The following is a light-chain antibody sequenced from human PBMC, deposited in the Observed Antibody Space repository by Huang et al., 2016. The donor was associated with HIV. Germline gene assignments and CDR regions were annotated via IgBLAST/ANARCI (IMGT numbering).Light chain of an antibody. CDR3: QQYDNWPLT. J-gene: IGKJ1*01. CDR2: GAS. Sequence: EIVMTPYPATLSVSPGARAPLSCRACKSVRSNFAWYQQKPGQAPRLLIYGASTRATGSPARFSVSWSGTEFTLTISSLLSEDFALYYCQQYDNWPLTFGQGTKVDIK. CDR1: KSVRSN. V-gene: IGKV3-15*01.